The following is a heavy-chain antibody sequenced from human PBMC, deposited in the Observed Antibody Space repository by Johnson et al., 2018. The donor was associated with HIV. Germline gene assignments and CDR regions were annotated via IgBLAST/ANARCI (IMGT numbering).Heavy chain of an antibody. D-gene: IGHD3-22*01. Sequence: VQLVESGGGLVQPGGSLRLSCAASGFTFSSYWMHWVRQAPGKGLVWVSRINSDGSSTYYADSVKGRFTISRDNSKNTLYLQMNSLRAEDTALYYCARGFVRITMILVADAFDIWGQGTMVTVSS. CDR1: GFTFSSYW. CDR2: INSDGSST. CDR3: ARGFVRITMILVADAFDI. J-gene: IGHJ3*02. V-gene: IGHV3-74*02.